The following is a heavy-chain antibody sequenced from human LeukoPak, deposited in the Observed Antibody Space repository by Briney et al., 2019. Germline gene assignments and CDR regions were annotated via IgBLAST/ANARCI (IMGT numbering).Heavy chain of an antibody. CDR1: GGSFSGYY. CDR3: ASHYYDSSGYYNWFDP. J-gene: IGHJ5*02. Sequence: PSETLSLTCAVYGGSFSGYYWTWIRQPPGKGLEWIGSIYYSGSTYYNPSLKSRVTISVDTSKNQFSLKLSSVTAADTAVYYCASHYYDSSGYYNWFDPWGQGTLVTVSS. D-gene: IGHD3-22*01. CDR2: IYYSGST. V-gene: IGHV4-34*01.